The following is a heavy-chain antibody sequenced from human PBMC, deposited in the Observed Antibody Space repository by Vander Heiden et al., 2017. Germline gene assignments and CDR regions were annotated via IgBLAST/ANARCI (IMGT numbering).Heavy chain of an antibody. CDR2: ISGSGGST. Sequence: EVQLLESGGGLVQPGGSLRLSCAASGFTSSRYAMSWVRQAPGKGLEWVSAISGSGGSTYYADSVKGRFTISRDNSKNTLYLQMNSLRAEDTAVYYCAKLTIFGVVIPPGAFDIWGQGTMVTVSS. J-gene: IGHJ3*02. CDR1: GFTSSRYA. D-gene: IGHD3-3*01. V-gene: IGHV3-23*01. CDR3: AKLTIFGVVIPPGAFDI.